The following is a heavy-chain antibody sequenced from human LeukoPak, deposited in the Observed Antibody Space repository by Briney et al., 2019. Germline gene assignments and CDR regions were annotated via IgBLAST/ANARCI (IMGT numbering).Heavy chain of an antibody. Sequence: GGSLRLSCSASGFTFSSYAMHRVRQAPGKGLEYVSFISNNGDTTYHADSVKGRFTISRDNSKNKIYLQMSSLRAEDTAMYFCVKDYLAGAFDIWGQGTMVTISS. D-gene: IGHD1-26*01. CDR2: ISNNGDTT. V-gene: IGHV3-64*03. CDR1: GFTFSSYA. J-gene: IGHJ3*02. CDR3: VKDYLAGAFDI.